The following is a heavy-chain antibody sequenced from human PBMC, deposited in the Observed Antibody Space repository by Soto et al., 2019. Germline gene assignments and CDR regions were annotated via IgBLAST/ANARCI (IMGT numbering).Heavy chain of an antibody. D-gene: IGHD3-10*01. Sequence: PGESLKISITGSLYPFHTYWIAVVRQMPGKGLEWMAFIYTHDSDTRYSPSFRGQVTTSADKSIKTAYLQWTSLKASDTAIHLCARHADYHYGMQGWGQGTTVTVPS. V-gene: IGHV5-51*01. CDR3: ARHADYHYGMQG. CDR2: IYTHDSDT. CDR1: LYPFHTYW. J-gene: IGHJ6*02.